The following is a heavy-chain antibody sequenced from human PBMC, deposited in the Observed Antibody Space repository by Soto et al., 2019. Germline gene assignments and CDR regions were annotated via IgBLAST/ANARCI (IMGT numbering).Heavy chain of an antibody. CDR3: ARHSYSGSYPFDY. CDR2: IIPIFGTA. Sequence: SVKVSCKASGGTFSSYAISWVRQAPGQGLEWMGGIIPIFGTANYAQKFQGRVTITADKSTSTAYMELSSLRSEDTAVYYCARHSYSGSYPFDYWGQGTLVTVSS. D-gene: IGHD1-26*01. CDR1: GGTFSSYA. V-gene: IGHV1-69*06. J-gene: IGHJ4*02.